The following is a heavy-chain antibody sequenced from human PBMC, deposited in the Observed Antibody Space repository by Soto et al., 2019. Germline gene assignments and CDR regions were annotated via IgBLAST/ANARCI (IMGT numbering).Heavy chain of an antibody. CDR1: GGSISSYY. V-gene: IGHV4-59*01. D-gene: IGHD3-10*01. Sequence: SETLSLTCTVSGGSISSYYWSWIRQPPGKGLEWIGYIYYSGSTNYNPSLKSRVTISVDTSKNQFSLKLSSVTAADTAVYYCARGGLDYYGSGSYLANYYFDYWGQGTLVTVSS. CDR3: ARGGLDYYGSGSYLANYYFDY. J-gene: IGHJ4*02. CDR2: IYYSGST.